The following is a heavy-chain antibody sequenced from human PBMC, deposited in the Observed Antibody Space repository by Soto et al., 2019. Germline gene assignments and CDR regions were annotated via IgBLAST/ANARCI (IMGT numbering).Heavy chain of an antibody. V-gene: IGHV3-13*01. CDR3: ARWSQRDAFDI. CDR2: IGTAGDT. J-gene: IGHJ3*02. CDR1: GFTFSSYD. Sequence: GGSLRLSCAASGFTFSSYDMHWVRQATGKGLEWVSAIGTAGDTYYPGSVKGRFTISRENAKNSLYLQMNSLRAGDTAVYYCARWSQRDAFDIWGQGTMVTVSS. D-gene: IGHD6-25*01.